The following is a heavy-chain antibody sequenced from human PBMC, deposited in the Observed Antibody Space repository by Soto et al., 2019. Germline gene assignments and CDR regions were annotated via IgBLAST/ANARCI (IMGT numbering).Heavy chain of an antibody. CDR2: ISSSSSTI. V-gene: IGHV3-48*02. Sequence: GGSLRLSCAASGFTFSSYSMNWVRQAPGKWLEWVSYISSSSSTIYYADSVKGRFTISRDNAKNSLYLQMNSLRDEDTAVYYCARAPYDFWSGYQNWFDPWGQGXLVTVYS. CDR3: ARAPYDFWSGYQNWFDP. D-gene: IGHD3-3*01. CDR1: GFTFSSYS. J-gene: IGHJ5*02.